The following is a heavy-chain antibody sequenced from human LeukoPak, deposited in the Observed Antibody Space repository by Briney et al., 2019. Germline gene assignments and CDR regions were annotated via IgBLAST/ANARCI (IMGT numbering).Heavy chain of an antibody. Sequence: GGSLRLSCAASGFTFSSYSMNWVRQAPGKGLEWVSSISSSSSYIYYADSVKGRFTISRDNAKNSLYLQMNSLRAEDTAVYYCARDWEQWLAHLPFDYWGQGTLVTVSS. J-gene: IGHJ4*02. CDR2: ISSSSSYI. V-gene: IGHV3-21*01. CDR1: GFTFSSYS. D-gene: IGHD6-19*01. CDR3: ARDWEQWLAHLPFDY.